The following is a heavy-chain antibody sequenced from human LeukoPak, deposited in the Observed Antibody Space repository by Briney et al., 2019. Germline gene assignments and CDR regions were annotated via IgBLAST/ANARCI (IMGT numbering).Heavy chain of an antibody. J-gene: IGHJ6*03. CDR1: GFTFSSYA. CDR2: ISYDGSNR. Sequence: GGSLRLSCAASGFTFSSYAMHWVRQAPGKGLEWVAAISYDGSNRYYADSVKGRFTISRDNSKNTLYLQMNSLRTEDTAVYYCARDGDTVLTRGYYYYMDVWGKGTTVTVSS. V-gene: IGHV3-30*04. D-gene: IGHD4-23*01. CDR3: ARDGDTVLTRGYYYYMDV.